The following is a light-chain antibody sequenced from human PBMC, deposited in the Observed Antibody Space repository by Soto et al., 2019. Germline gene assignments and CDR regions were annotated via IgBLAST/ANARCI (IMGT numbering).Light chain of an antibody. CDR3: QQSYSTPNT. V-gene: IGKV1-39*01. Sequence: DIPMTQSPSSLSASVGDRVTITCRASQSISSYLNWYQQKPGKAPKLLIYAASSLQSGVPSRFSGSGSGTDFTLTISSLQPEDFATYYCQQSYSTPNTFGGGTEVEIK. CDR1: QSISSY. J-gene: IGKJ4*01. CDR2: AAS.